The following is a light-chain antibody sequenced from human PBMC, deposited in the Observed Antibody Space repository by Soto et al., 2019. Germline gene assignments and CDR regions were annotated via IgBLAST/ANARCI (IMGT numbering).Light chain of an antibody. CDR2: DAS. V-gene: IGKV1-5*01. J-gene: IGKJ1*01. Sequence: DIQMTQSPSTLSASVGDRVTITCRASQSISSWLAWYQQKLGKAPKLLIYDASSLESGVPSRFSGSGAGTEFTLTISSLQPDDFATYYCHQYNSYSSWTFGQGPKVEIK. CDR3: HQYNSYSSWT. CDR1: QSISSW.